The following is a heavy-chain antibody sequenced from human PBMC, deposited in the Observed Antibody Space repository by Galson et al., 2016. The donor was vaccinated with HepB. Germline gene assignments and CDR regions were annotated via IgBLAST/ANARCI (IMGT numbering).Heavy chain of an antibody. V-gene: IGHV3-30*04. CDR2: MSYDGSHK. J-gene: IGHJ4*02. Sequence: SLRLSCAASGLTFSTYAMHWVRQAPGKGLEWVAVMSYDGSHKYYADSVKGRFTISRDNSKNTLYLQINSLRVDDTAVYYCARDRRGYSYGWGFDYWGQGTLVTVSS. D-gene: IGHD5-18*01. CDR1: GLTFSTYA. CDR3: ARDRRGYSYGWGFDY.